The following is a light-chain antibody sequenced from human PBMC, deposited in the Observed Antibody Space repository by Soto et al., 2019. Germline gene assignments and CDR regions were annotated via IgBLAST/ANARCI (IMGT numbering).Light chain of an antibody. Sequence: EIVLTQSPATPSLSPGERATLSCRASKSVKTFLLWYQHRPGQAPRVLIYDASSMATGIPARFRGSGSGTDFTLTISSLEAEDAGIYYCQQRSHWRTITFGQGTRLEIK. CDR3: QQRSHWRTIT. J-gene: IGKJ5*01. CDR2: DAS. V-gene: IGKV3-11*01. CDR1: KSVKTF.